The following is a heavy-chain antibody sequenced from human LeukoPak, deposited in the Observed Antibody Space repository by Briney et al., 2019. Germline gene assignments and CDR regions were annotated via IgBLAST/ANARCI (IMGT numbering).Heavy chain of an antibody. CDR1: GFTFSSYA. D-gene: IGHD6-19*01. V-gene: IGHV3-23*01. J-gene: IGHJ4*02. CDR3: AKGHSSGWYGTDY. CDR2: ISGSGRTT. Sequence: GGSLRLCCAASGFTFSSYAMTWVRQAPGKGLEWVSAISGSGRTTYYADSVKGRFTISRDNSKNTLYLQMNSLRAEDTAVYYCAKGHSSGWYGTDYWGQGTVVTVSS.